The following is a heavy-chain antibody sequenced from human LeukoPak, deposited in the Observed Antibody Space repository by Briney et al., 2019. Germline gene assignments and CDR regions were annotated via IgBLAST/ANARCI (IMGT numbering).Heavy chain of an antibody. CDR3: AKGVTWELPTHFDY. CDR1: GFTFSSYS. J-gene: IGHJ4*02. CDR2: ISSSSSYI. Sequence: GGSLRLSCAASGFTFSSYSMNWVRQAPGKGLEWVSSISSSSSYIYYADSVKGRFTISRDNAKNSLYLQMNSLRAEDTAVYYCAKGVTWELPTHFDYWGQGTLVTVSS. D-gene: IGHD1-26*01. V-gene: IGHV3-21*01.